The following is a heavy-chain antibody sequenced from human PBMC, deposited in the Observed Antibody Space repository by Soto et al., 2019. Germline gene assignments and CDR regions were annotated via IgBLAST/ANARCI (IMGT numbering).Heavy chain of an antibody. J-gene: IGHJ3*02. Sequence: ASVKVSCKASGYTFTSYAMHWLRQAPGQRLEWMGWINAGNGNIKYSQKFQGRVTITRDTSASTAYMELSSLRSEDTAVYYCARVLYYYDSSGYYESALDIWGQGTMVTVSS. CDR2: INAGNGNI. D-gene: IGHD3-22*01. CDR3: ARVLYYYDSSGYYESALDI. CDR1: GYTFTSYA. V-gene: IGHV1-3*01.